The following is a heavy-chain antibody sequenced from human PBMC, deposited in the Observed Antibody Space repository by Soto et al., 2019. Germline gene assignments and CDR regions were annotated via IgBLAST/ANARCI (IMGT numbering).Heavy chain of an antibody. Sequence: WISQHPGKGLEWMGIIYPGDSDTRYSPSFQGQVTISADKSISTAYLQWSSLKASDTAMYYCARPRTATLPLGMDVWGQGTTVTVAS. CDR3: ARPRTATLPLGMDV. D-gene: IGHD6-25*01. CDR2: IYPGDSDT. V-gene: IGHV5-51*01. J-gene: IGHJ6*02.